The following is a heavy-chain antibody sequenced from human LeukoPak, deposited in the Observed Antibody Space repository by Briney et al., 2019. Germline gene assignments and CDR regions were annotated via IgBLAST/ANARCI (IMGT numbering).Heavy chain of an antibody. V-gene: IGHV3-7*01. J-gene: IGHJ4*02. D-gene: IGHD3-22*01. Sequence: QTGESLRLSCAASGISFGSYWVTWVRQAPGKGLEWVANIGQDGTETVYVGSVKGRFTISRDNARKLLFLQMNSLRADDTAVYYCAIPSSYDGSRYYHAYWGQGTLVSVSS. CDR3: AIPSSYDGSRYYHAY. CDR1: GISFGSYW. CDR2: IGQDGTET.